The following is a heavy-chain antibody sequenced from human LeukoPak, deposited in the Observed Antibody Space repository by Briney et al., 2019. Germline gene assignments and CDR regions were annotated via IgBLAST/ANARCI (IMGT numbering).Heavy chain of an antibody. CDR3: AREGMATNHIDY. J-gene: IGHJ4*02. CDR1: GGTFSSYA. D-gene: IGHD5-24*01. Sequence: SVKVSCKASGGTFSSYAISWVRQAPGQGLERMGGIIPIFGTANYAQKLQGRVTITADESTSTAYMELSSLRSEDTAVYYCAREGMATNHIDYWGQGTLVTVSS. CDR2: IIPIFGTA. V-gene: IGHV1-69*13.